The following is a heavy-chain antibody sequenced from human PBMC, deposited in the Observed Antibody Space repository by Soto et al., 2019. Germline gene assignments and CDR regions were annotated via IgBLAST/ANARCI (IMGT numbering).Heavy chain of an antibody. V-gene: IGHV1-69*12. J-gene: IGHJ6*02. CDR3: ATTEMGNYYYGLDV. D-gene: IGHD7-27*01. CDR2: IIPIFGTA. CDR1: GGTFSRYA. Sequence: QVQLVQSGAEVKKPGSSVKVSCKASGGTFSRYAITWVRQAPGQGLEWMGGIIPIFGTANYAQKFQGRVTITADESTSTAYMELSRLRSEDTAVFYWATTEMGNYYYGLDVWGQGTTVTVSS.